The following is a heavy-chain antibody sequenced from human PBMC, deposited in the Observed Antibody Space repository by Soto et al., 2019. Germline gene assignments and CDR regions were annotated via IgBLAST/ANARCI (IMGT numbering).Heavy chain of an antibody. J-gene: IGHJ3*01. CDR2: IHSDGSST. D-gene: IGHD3-10*01. CDR1: GFTFSYYW. V-gene: IGHV3-74*01. CDR3: ASGERGAFDL. Sequence: EVQLVESGGGLVQPGESLRLSCAASGFTFSYYWMHWVRQAPGKGLVWVSRIHSDGSSTTYADSVKGRFTISRDNARNTLYLQMNSLRAEDTAVYYCASGERGAFDLWGQGTVVTVSS.